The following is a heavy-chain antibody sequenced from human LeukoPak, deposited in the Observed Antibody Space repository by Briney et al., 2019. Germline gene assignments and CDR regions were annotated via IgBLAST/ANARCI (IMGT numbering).Heavy chain of an antibody. CDR3: ARDLMGIAYRGAFYY. V-gene: IGHV4-4*07. CDR1: GGPISSYY. J-gene: IGHJ4*02. D-gene: IGHD6-13*01. Sequence: SETLSLTRTVSGGPISSYYWSWIRQPAGKGLVWIGRIFTSGSTNYNPSPKSRVTMSVDTSKNQSSLKLSSVTAADTAVYYCARDLMGIAYRGAFYYWGQGTLVTVSS. CDR2: IFTSGST.